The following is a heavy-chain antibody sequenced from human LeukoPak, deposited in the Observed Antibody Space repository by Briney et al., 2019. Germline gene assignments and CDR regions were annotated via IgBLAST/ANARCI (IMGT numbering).Heavy chain of an antibody. Sequence: GGSLRLSCAASGFTFSRYEMNWVRQAAGKVLECVSYISSSGSTIYYADSGKGRFNISRDNAKNSLYLQMNSLRAEDTAVYYCARERMATATFDYWGQGTLVTVSS. D-gene: IGHD5-24*01. V-gene: IGHV3-48*03. J-gene: IGHJ4*02. CDR3: ARERMATATFDY. CDR2: ISSSGSTI. CDR1: GFTFSRYE.